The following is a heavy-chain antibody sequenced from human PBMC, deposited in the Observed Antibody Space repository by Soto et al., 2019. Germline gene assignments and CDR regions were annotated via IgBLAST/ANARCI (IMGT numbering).Heavy chain of an antibody. D-gene: IGHD3-22*01. CDR3: ARETPYDSSGYYFKNYYYYGMDV. V-gene: IGHV1-18*04. Sequence: XSVKVSCNASGYPFTSYGISWVRQAPGQGLEWMGWISAYNGNTNYAQKLQGRVTMTTDTSTSTAYMELRSLRSDDTAVYYCARETPYDSSGYYFKNYYYYGMDVWGQGTTVTVSS. CDR2: ISAYNGNT. J-gene: IGHJ6*02. CDR1: GYPFTSYG.